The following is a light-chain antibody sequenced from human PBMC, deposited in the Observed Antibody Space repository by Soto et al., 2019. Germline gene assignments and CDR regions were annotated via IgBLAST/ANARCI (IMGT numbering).Light chain of an antibody. CDR1: QSVSKW. Sequence: DIQMTQSPSTLSASIGDRVTITCRASQSVSKWLAWYQQQPGKAPKLLISDASHLESGDPARFSGSGSGTEFTLTISSLRPDDFATYYCQQYNSFSSSTFGQGTKVDIK. CDR2: DAS. J-gene: IGKJ1*01. V-gene: IGKV1-5*01. CDR3: QQYNSFSSST.